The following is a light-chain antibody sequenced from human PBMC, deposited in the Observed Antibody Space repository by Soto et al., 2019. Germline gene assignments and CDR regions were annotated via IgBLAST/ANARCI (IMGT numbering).Light chain of an antibody. CDR3: QQYNDWRT. V-gene: IGKV3-15*01. CDR2: GAS. CDR1: QSVTSN. Sequence: EIVMTQSPATLSVSPGERVTLSCRASQSVTSNLAWYQQKPGQAPRLLIYGASTRATGIPARFSGSGSGTEFTLTISSLQSEDFVVYYCQQYNDWRTFGQGTKVEIK. J-gene: IGKJ1*01.